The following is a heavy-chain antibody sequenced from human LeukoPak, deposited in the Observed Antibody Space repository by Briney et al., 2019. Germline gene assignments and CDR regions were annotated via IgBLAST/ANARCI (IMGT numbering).Heavy chain of an antibody. V-gene: IGHV3-48*03. Sequence: PGGSLRLSCAASGVTFSSYEMNWVRQAPGKGLEWVSYISSSGSTIYYADSVKGRFTISRDNAKNSLYLQMNSLRAEDSALYYCARDFPVAGTYYFDYWGQGTLVTVSS. CDR2: ISSSGSTI. CDR1: GVTFSSYE. J-gene: IGHJ4*02. CDR3: ARDFPVAGTYYFDY. D-gene: IGHD6-19*01.